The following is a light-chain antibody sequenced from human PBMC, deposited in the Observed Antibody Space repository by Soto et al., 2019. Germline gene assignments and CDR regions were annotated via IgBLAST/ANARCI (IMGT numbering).Light chain of an antibody. CDR2: GAS. J-gene: IGKJ2*01. V-gene: IGKV3-20*01. CDR3: QQYGRSPYT. CDR1: QSVSSSY. Sequence: IVWTQSPGTRSLSPGERATLSCRASQSVSSSYLAWYQQKPGQAPRLLIYGASSRATGIPDRFSGSGSGRDFPLTISRLEPEDFAVYSCQQYGRSPYTFGQGTKLEIK.